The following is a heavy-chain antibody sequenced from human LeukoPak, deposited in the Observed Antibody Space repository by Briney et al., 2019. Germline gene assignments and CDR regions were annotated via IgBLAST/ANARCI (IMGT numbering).Heavy chain of an antibody. V-gene: IGHV3-74*01. CDR2: IKSDGSST. Sequence: GGSLRLSCAAPGFTFSSYWMHWVRQAPGKGLVWVSRIKSDGSSTSDADSVKGRFTISRDNAKNTLYLQMNSLRAEDTAVYYCARRGAASDAFDIWGQGTMVTVSS. D-gene: IGHD3-16*01. CDR1: GFTFSSYW. CDR3: ARRGAASDAFDI. J-gene: IGHJ3*02.